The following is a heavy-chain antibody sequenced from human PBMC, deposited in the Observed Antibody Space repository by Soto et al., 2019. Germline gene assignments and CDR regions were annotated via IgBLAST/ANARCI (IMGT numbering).Heavy chain of an antibody. CDR1: GYTFTGYY. Sequence: VKRACKGSGYTFTGYYMRWVLQATRQGLEWMGWINPNSGGTNYAQKFQGWVTMTRDTSISTAYMELSRLRSDDTAVYYCARDLFYCSSTSCHRNCYGMDVWGQGTTVTVSS. V-gene: IGHV1-2*04. J-gene: IGHJ6*02. CDR2: INPNSGGT. CDR3: ARDLFYCSSTSCHRNCYGMDV. D-gene: IGHD2-2*01.